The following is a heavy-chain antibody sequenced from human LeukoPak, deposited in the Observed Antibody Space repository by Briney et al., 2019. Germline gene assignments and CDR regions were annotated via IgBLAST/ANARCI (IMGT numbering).Heavy chain of an antibody. J-gene: IGHJ4*02. CDR3: ARAYSSTWYDSPLDY. CDR2: IDSAGDP. Sequence: GGSLRLSCAASGFTFSSYDMHWVRQATGKGLEWVSAIDSAGDPYYPGSVKGRFTISRENAKNPLYLQMNSLRAGDTAVYYCARAYSSTWYDSPLDYWGQGTLVTVSS. CDR1: GFTFSSYD. D-gene: IGHD6-13*01. V-gene: IGHV3-13*05.